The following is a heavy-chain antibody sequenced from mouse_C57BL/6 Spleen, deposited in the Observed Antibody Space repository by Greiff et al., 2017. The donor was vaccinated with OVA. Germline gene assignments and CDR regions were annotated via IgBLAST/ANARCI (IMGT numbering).Heavy chain of an antibody. D-gene: IGHD1-1*01. CDR1: GYSFTGYY. CDR3: ARKEYYYGIDY. J-gene: IGHJ2*01. V-gene: IGHV1-42*01. CDR2: INPSTGGT. Sequence: EVQLQQSGPELVKPGASVKISCKASGYSFTGYYMNWVKQSPEKSLEWIGEINPSTGGTTYNQKFKAKATLTVDKSSSTAYMQLKSLTSEDSAVYYCARKEYYYGIDYWGQGTTLTVSS.